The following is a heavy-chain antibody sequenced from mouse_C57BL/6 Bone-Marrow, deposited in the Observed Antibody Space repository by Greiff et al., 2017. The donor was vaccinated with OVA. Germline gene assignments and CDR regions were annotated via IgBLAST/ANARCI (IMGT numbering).Heavy chain of an antibody. D-gene: IGHD1-1*01. J-gene: IGHJ4*01. Sequence: EVQLVESGGGLVKPGGSLKLSCAASGFTFSSYAMSWVRQTPEQRLEWVATISDGGSYTYYPDNVKGRFTISRDNAKNNLYLQVSHLKSEDTAMYYCARGREDDYGSSYDYDAMDYWGQGTSVTVSS. CDR2: ISDGGSYT. CDR3: ARGREDDYGSSYDYDAMDY. V-gene: IGHV5-4*01. CDR1: GFTFSSYA.